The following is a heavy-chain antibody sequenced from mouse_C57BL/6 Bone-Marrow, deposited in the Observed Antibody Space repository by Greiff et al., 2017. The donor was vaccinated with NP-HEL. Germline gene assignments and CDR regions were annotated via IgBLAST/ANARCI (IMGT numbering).Heavy chain of an antibody. Sequence: VQLQQSGTELVKPGASVKLSCKASGYTFTSYWMHWVKQRPGQGLEWIGNINPSNGGTNYNEKFKSKATLTVDKSSSTAYMQLSSLTSEDSAVYYCARRQLRLLDAMDYCGQGTSVTVSS. CDR3: ARRQLRLLDAMDY. V-gene: IGHV1-53*01. CDR1: GYTFTSYW. J-gene: IGHJ4*01. CDR2: INPSNGGT. D-gene: IGHD3-2*02.